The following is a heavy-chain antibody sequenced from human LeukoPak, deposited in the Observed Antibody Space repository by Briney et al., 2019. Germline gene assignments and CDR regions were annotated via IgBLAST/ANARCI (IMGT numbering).Heavy chain of an antibody. J-gene: IGHJ4*02. CDR3: ARDHYHKIHSVMVTAPDY. CDR2: INPKSGGT. Sequence: ASVKVSCKASGYTFTDYYMHWVRQAPGQGLESMGWINPKSGGTNYVQKFQGRVTMTRDTSISTAYMELSRLRSDDTAVYYCARDHYHKIHSVMVTAPDYWGQGTLVIVSS. V-gene: IGHV1-2*02. D-gene: IGHD2-21*02. CDR1: GYTFTDYY.